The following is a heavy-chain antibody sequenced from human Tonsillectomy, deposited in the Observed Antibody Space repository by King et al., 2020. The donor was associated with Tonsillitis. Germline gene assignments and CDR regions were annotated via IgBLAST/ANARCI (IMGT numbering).Heavy chain of an antibody. CDR1: GGFISSYY. CDR2: IYYSGST. V-gene: IGHV4-59*08. CDR3: ARQGSGGFYFDY. D-gene: IGHD6-19*01. J-gene: IGHJ4*02. Sequence: VQLQESGPGLVKPSETLSLTCTVSGGFISSYYWSWIRQPPGKGLEWIGYIYYSGSTNYNPSLKSRVTISVDTSKNQFSLKLSSVTAADTAVYYCARQGSGGFYFDYWGQGTLVTVSS.